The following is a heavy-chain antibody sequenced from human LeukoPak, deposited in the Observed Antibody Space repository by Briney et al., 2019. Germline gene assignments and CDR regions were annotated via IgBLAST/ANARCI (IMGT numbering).Heavy chain of an antibody. J-gene: IGHJ4*02. D-gene: IGHD3-10*01. CDR2: ISSSSSYI. CDR3: ARDLSFGWYYYGSGSYKGDY. CDR1: GFTFSSYS. Sequence: GGSLRLSCAASGFTFSSYSMNWVRQAPGKGLEWVSSISSSSSYIYYADSVKGRFTISRDNAKNSLYLQMNSLRAEDTAVYYCARDLSFGWYYYGSGSYKGDYWGQGTLVTVSS. V-gene: IGHV3-21*01.